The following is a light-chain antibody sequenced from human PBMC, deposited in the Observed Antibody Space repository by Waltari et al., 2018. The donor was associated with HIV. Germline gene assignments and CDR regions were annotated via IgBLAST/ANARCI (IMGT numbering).Light chain of an antibody. CDR2: NVN. CDR3: SSYTSSGPRYVL. Sequence: QSALTQPASVSGSPGPSITISCTGTSGDVGGYNFVSWYQKHPGKAPKLIIYNVNSRPSVVSIRFSGSRSANTASLTISGLQAEDEADYFCSSYTSSGPRYVLFGGGTRLTVL. V-gene: IGLV2-14*03. CDR1: SGDVGGYNF. J-gene: IGLJ2*01.